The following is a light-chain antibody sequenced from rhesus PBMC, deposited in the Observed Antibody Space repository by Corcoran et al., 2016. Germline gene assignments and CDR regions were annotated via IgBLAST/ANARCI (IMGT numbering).Light chain of an antibody. Sequence: EIVMTQSPATLSLSPGERATLSCRASQSVSSSLAWYQQKPGQAPRLLIYGASRRDTGIPDRLSGSGSGTDFTLTISSLVPEDVAVYYCLQHSNWPRTFGQGTKVEIK. J-gene: IGKJ1*01. CDR3: LQHSNWPRT. V-gene: IGKV3-24*01. CDR2: GAS. CDR1: QSVSSS.